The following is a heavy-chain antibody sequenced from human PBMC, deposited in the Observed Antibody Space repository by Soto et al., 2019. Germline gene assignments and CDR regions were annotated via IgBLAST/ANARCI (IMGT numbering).Heavy chain of an antibody. CDR2: INHSGST. CDR1: GGSFSGYY. CDR3: ARGRGYSGYDTTAGYYYYYMDV. Sequence: SETLSLTCAVHGGSFSGYYWSWIRQPPGKGLEWIGEINHSGSTNYNPSLKSRVTISVDTSKNQFSLKLSSVTAADTAVYYCARGRGYSGYDTTAGYYYYYMDVWGKGTTVTVSS. D-gene: IGHD5-12*01. J-gene: IGHJ6*03. V-gene: IGHV4-34*01.